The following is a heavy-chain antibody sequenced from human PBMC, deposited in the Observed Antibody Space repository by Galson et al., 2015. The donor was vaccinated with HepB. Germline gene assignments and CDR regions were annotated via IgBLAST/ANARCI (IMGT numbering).Heavy chain of an antibody. D-gene: IGHD6-13*01. Sequence: SVKVSCKASGGTFNSFPISWVRQAPGQGLEWVGAITPIFGTADYTQKFQDRVTITADESTTTAYMELSSLRSEDTAIYYCARLGTAGGGWDWGQGTLVTVSS. CDR3: ARLGTAGGGWD. J-gene: IGHJ4*02. CDR2: ITPIFGTA. V-gene: IGHV1-69*13. CDR1: GGTFNSFP.